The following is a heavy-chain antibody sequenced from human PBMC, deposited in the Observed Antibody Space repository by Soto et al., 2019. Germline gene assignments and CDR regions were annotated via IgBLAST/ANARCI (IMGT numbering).Heavy chain of an antibody. CDR1: GFTFSGYG. CDR2: VYYDGSKT. CDR3: GRGRGGDHGTYYFDY. Sequence: QAQVVESGGAVVQPERSLRLSCAASGFTFSGYGMHWVRQAPGKGLEGVAIVYYDGSKTYYADSVKGRFTVSRDNSKNTVYLQMSSLRADDTAVYYCGRGRGGDHGTYYFDYWGQGTRVIVSA. J-gene: IGHJ4*02. D-gene: IGHD4-17*01. V-gene: IGHV3-33*01.